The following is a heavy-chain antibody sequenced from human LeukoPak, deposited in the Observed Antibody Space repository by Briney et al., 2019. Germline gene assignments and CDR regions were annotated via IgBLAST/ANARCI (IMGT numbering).Heavy chain of an antibody. CDR1: GGSISSKIYY. D-gene: IGHD3-3*01. V-gene: IGHV4-39*07. Sequence: PSETLSLTFTVSGGSISSKIYYWGWIRQPPGRGLEWIGTIYYSGSTYYNPSLKSRVTISVDTSKNQFSLKLSSVTAADTAVYYCAREVWADDFWSGYSNWFDPWGQGTLVTVSS. J-gene: IGHJ5*02. CDR3: AREVWADDFWSGYSNWFDP. CDR2: IYYSGST.